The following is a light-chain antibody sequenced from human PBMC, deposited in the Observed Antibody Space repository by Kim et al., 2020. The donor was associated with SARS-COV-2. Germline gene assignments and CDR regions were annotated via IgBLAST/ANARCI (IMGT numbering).Light chain of an antibody. CDR1: QGISSY. J-gene: IGKJ5*01. Sequence: AIRITQSPSSLSASTGDRVTITCRASQGISSYLAWYQQKPGKAPKLLIYAASTLQSGVPSRFSGSGSGTDFTLTISCLQSDDFATYNGEQYYCYPRGSFGQGRRL. V-gene: IGKV1-8*01. CDR2: AAS. CDR3: EQYYCYPRGS.